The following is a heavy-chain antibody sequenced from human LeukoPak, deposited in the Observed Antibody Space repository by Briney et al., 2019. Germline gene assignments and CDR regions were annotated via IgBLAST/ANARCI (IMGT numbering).Heavy chain of an antibody. Sequence: SLTCTVSRGSISSSSYHWGWIRQPPGKGLEWIGSIYYSGSTYYNPSVKGRVTISVDTSKNQFSLKLSSVTAADTAVYYCARLAVQQLVHDWGQGTLVTVSS. D-gene: IGHD6-13*01. CDR2: IYYSGST. V-gene: IGHV4-39*01. CDR3: ARLAVQQLVHD. J-gene: IGHJ4*02. CDR1: RGSISSSSYH.